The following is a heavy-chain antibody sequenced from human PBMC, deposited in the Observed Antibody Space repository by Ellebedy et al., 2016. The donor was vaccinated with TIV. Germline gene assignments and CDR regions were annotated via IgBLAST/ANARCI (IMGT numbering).Heavy chain of an antibody. J-gene: IGHJ6*03. V-gene: IGHV4-59*13. D-gene: IGHD3-3*01. CDR2: IYYSGST. CDR1: GGSFSGYY. Sequence: SETLSLTXAVYGGSFSGYYWSWIRQPPGKGLEWIGYIYYSGSTNYNPSLKSRVTISVDTSKNQFSLKLSSVTAADTAVYYCARGDEYYDFWSGYRGDGYYYMDVWGKGTTVTVSS. CDR3: ARGDEYYDFWSGYRGDGYYYMDV.